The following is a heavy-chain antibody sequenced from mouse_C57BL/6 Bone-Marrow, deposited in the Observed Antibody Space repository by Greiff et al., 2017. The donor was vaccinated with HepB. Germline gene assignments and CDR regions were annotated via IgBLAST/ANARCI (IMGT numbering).Heavy chain of an antibody. Sequence: EVHLVESGEGLVKPGGSLKLSCAASGFTFSSYAMSWVRQTPEKRLEWVAYISSGGDYIYYADTVKGRFTISRDNARNTLYLQMSSLKSEDTAMYYCTRDEVYYGSSYGAYWGQGTLVTVSA. J-gene: IGHJ3*01. CDR2: ISSGGDYI. D-gene: IGHD1-1*01. CDR3: TRDEVYYGSSYGAY. V-gene: IGHV5-9-1*02. CDR1: GFTFSSYA.